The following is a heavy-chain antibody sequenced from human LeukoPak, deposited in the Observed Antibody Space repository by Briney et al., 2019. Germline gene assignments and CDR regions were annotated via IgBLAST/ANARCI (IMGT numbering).Heavy chain of an antibody. Sequence: GGSLRLSCAASGFTFSSYAMSWVRQAPGKGLEWVSVIRGSGCETYYADSVKGRFTISRDNSKNTMFLQMKSLRAEAKAVYYCAKEDIVIVPATILGVDYWGQGTLVTVSS. J-gene: IGHJ4*02. CDR1: GFTFSSYA. CDR2: IRGSGCET. CDR3: AKEDIVIVPATILGVDY. V-gene: IGHV3-23*01. D-gene: IGHD2-2*02.